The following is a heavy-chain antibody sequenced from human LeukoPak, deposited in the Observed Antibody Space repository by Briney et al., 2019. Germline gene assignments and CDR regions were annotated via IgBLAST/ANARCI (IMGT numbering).Heavy chain of an antibody. CDR1: GSTFSAYA. J-gene: IGHJ2*01. CDR2: ISRSGSST. D-gene: IGHD3-9*01. CDR3: AKGGDILTGYYLYWYFDL. Sequence: TGGSLTLSCAASGSTFSAYAMSWVRQAPGKGLEWVSAISRSGSSTDYADSVKGRFTISRDNSKNTLYLQMNSLRPEDTAVYYCAKGGDILTGYYLYWYFDLWGRGTLVTVFS. V-gene: IGHV3-23*01.